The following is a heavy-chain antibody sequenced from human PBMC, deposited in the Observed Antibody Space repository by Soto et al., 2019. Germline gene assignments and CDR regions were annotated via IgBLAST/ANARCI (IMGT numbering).Heavy chain of an antibody. CDR3: AKQRAGYGSGSDTYYFDF. Sequence: EVQLLESGGGLVQPGGSLRLSCSTAGFTFSTYAMNWVRQAPGKGLEWVSGLSGSGGTTYYADSVRGRFTSSRDNSNNTLFLQMNSLRAEDTALYYCAKQRAGYGSGSDTYYFDFWGQGTLVTVSS. J-gene: IGHJ4*02. V-gene: IGHV3-23*01. D-gene: IGHD3-10*01. CDR1: GFTFSTYA. CDR2: LSGSGGTT.